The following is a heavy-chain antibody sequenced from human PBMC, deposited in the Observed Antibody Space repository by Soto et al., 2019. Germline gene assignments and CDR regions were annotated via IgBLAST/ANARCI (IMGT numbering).Heavy chain of an antibody. V-gene: IGHV4-31*03. CDR3: ARGGYYYENSGQNAYDY. CDR2: IYYGGST. J-gene: IGHJ4*01. Sequence: SETLSLTCTVSGGSISSGGYYWSWIRQHPGKGLEWIGYIYYGGSTYYNPSLKSRATISGDTSKNQFSLKLSSVTAADTAVYYCARGGYYYENSGQNAYDYWGQGILVTVSS. D-gene: IGHD3-22*01. CDR1: GGSISSGGYY.